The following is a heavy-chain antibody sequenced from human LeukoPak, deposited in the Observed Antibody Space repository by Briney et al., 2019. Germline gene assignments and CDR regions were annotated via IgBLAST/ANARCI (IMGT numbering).Heavy chain of an antibody. CDR3: VSSIYYDSSGPHY. V-gene: IGHV1-24*01. CDR1: GYTLTELS. CDR2: FDPEDGET. Sequence: ASVKVSCEVSGYTLTELSMHWVRQAPGKGLEWMGGFDPEDGETIYAQKFQGRVTMTEDTSTDTAYMELSSLRSEDTAVYYCVSSIYYDSSGPHYWGQGTLVTVSS. J-gene: IGHJ4*02. D-gene: IGHD3-22*01.